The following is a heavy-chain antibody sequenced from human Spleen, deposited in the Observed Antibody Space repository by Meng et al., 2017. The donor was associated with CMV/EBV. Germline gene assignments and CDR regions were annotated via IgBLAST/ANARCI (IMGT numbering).Heavy chain of an antibody. J-gene: IGHJ6*02. CDR1: GFTFSTYG. V-gene: IGHV3-33*06. Sequence: GESLKISCAASGFTFSTYGMHWVRQTPGKGLEWVAVIWYDGSNPNYADSVKGRFTISRDNSKNTLYLQMNSLRVEDTAVYHCAKSTSRLYGMEVWGQGTTVTVSS. CDR3: AKSTSRLYGMEV. D-gene: IGHD5/OR15-5a*01. CDR2: IWYDGSNP.